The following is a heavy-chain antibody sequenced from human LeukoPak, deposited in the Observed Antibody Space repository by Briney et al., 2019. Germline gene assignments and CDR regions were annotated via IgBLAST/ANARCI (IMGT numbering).Heavy chain of an antibody. CDR3: AREDEDDRDAFDI. V-gene: IGHV1-2*02. CDR1: GYTFTGYY. J-gene: IGHJ3*02. D-gene: IGHD3-9*01. CDR2: INPNSGGT. Sequence: ASVKVSCKASGYTFTGYYMHWVRQAPGQGLEWMGWINPNSGGTNYAQKFQGRVTMTRDTSISTAYMELSRLRSDDTAVYYCAREDEDDRDAFDIWGQGTMVTVSS.